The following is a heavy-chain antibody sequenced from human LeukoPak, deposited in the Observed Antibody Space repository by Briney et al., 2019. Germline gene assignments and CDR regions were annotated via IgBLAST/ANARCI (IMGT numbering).Heavy chain of an antibody. CDR3: ARVPSGGEYQHNRSGMDV. Sequence: SEPLSLPCAVYGGSFSGYYWSWIRQPPGKGLDWIGEINHSGSTNYNPSLKSRVTISVDTSKNQFSLKLSSVTAAETAVYYCARVPSGGEYQHNRSGMDVWGQGTTVTVFS. V-gene: IGHV4-34*01. CDR2: INHSGST. D-gene: IGHD2-2*01. CDR1: GGSFSGYY. J-gene: IGHJ6*02.